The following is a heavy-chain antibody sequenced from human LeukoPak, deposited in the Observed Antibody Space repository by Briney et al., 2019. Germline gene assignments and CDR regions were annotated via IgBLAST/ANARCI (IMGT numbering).Heavy chain of an antibody. CDR1: GYTFTSYG. Sequence: ASVKVSCKASGYTFTSYGISWVRQAPGQGLEWMGWISAYNGKTNHAQKLQGRVTMTTDTSTSTAYMELRSLRSDDTAVYYCARYRPKLKSDIMTGYYNRTFDYWGQGTLVTVSS. CDR3: ARYRPKLKSDIMTGYYNRTFDY. J-gene: IGHJ4*02. CDR2: ISAYNGKT. V-gene: IGHV1-18*04. D-gene: IGHD3-9*01.